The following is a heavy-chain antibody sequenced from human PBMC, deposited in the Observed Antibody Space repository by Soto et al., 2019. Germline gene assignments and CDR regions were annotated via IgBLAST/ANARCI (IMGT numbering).Heavy chain of an antibody. V-gene: IGHV4-39*01. Sequence: PSETLSLTCSVSGGAINSSSYFWGWVRQPPGKGLEWIGSIYYSGSTYYNPSLRSRVTISVDTSKNQFSLKLSSVTAADTAVFYCARHYSSGSRNWFDPWGQGTLVTVSS. CDR3: ARHYSSGSRNWFDP. D-gene: IGHD6-19*01. J-gene: IGHJ5*02. CDR2: IYYSGST. CDR1: GGAINSSSYF.